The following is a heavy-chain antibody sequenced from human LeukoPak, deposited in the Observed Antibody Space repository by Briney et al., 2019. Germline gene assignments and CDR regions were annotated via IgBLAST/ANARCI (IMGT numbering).Heavy chain of an antibody. Sequence: ASVKVSCKASGGTFSSYAISWVRQAPGQGLEWMGRIIPILGIANYAQKFQGRVTITADKSTNTAYMELSSLRSEDTAVYYCAGGYYDSSGYYPYWGQGTLVTVSS. D-gene: IGHD3-22*01. J-gene: IGHJ4*02. V-gene: IGHV1-69*04. CDR3: AGGYYDSSGYYPY. CDR1: GGTFSSYA. CDR2: IIPILGIA.